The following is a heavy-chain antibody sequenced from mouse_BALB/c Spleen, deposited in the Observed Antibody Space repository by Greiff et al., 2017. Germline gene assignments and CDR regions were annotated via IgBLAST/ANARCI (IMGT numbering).Heavy chain of an antibody. J-gene: IGHJ1*01. CDR3: TRLTTAHWYFDV. CDR1: GYTFTDHA. V-gene: IGHV1S53*02. D-gene: IGHD1-2*01. CDR2: ISPGNGDI. Sequence: VQLQQSDAELVKPGASVKISCKASGYTFTDHAIHWVKQKPEQGLEWIGYISPGNGDIKYNEKFKGKATLTADKSSSTAYMELSSLTNEDSAVYYCTRLTTAHWYFDVWGAGTTVTVSS.